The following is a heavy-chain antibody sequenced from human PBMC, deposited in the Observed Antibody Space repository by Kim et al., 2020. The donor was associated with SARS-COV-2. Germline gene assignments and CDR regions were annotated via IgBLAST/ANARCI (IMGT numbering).Heavy chain of an antibody. J-gene: IGHJ3*02. CDR3: ARGWQVGGVGGAFDI. V-gene: IGHV1-2*02. CDR1: GYSFTGYY. Sequence: ASVKVSCKASGYSFTGYYMHWVRQGQAPGQGPEWMGWLNPNSGDTRYAQKFQDRVIMTRDTSISTAYMELRRLRSDDTAVYYCARGWQVGGVGGAFDIWGQGTMVTVSS. CDR2: LNPNSGDT. D-gene: IGHD2-15*01.